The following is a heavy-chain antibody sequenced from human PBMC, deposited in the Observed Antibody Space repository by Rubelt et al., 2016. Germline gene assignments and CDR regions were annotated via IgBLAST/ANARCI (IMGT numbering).Heavy chain of an antibody. CDR3: ARDTLSGSYYTFDY. D-gene: IGHD1-26*01. V-gene: IGHV3-48*04. CDR2: ISSSSSTI. Sequence: VRQAPGKGLEWVSYISSSSSTIYYADSVKGRFTISRDNAKNSLYLQMNSLRAEDTAVYFCARDTLSGSYYTFDYWGQGTLVTVSS. J-gene: IGHJ4*02.